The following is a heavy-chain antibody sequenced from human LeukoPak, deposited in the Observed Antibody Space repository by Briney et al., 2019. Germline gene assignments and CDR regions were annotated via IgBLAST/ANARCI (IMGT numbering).Heavy chain of an antibody. CDR1: GGSISRSY. D-gene: IGHD1-26*01. J-gene: IGHJ5*02. V-gene: IGHV4-59*01. Sequence: SETLSLTCTVSGGSISRSYWSWIRQPPGKGLEWIGYFYYTGSTKHNPSLTSRVTISVDTSKNQVSLRLTSVTTVDTAVYYCARLTSTMVGPTFNWFDPWGQGILVTVSS. CDR2: FYYTGST. CDR3: ARLTSTMVGPTFNWFDP.